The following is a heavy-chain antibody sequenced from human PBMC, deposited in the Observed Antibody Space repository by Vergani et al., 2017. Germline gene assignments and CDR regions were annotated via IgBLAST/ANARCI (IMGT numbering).Heavy chain of an antibody. CDR2: ISGSCSST. CDR1: GFIFSSYA. CDR3: AKSGGGY. Sequence: EVQLLESGGGLVQPGGSLRLSCAASGFIFSSYAMSWVRQAPGKGLEWVSAISGSCSSTYYADSVKGRFTISRDNPKNPLYLQMNSLRAEDTAVYYCAKSGGGYWGQGTLVTVSS. J-gene: IGHJ4*02. V-gene: IGHV3-23*01. D-gene: IGHD3-16*01.